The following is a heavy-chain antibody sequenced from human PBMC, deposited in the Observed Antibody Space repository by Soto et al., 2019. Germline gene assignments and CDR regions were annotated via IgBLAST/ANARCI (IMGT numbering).Heavy chain of an antibody. CDR1: GGSISSGGYY. CDR2: IYYSGST. D-gene: IGHD6-13*01. CDR3: ARSFGVAADGPFDY. J-gene: IGHJ4*02. Sequence: SETLSLTCTVSGGSISSGGYYWSWIRQHPGKGLEWIGYIYYSGSTYYNPSLKSRVTISVDTSKNQFSLKLSSVTAADTAVYYCARSFGVAADGPFDYWGQGTLVTVPS. V-gene: IGHV4-31*03.